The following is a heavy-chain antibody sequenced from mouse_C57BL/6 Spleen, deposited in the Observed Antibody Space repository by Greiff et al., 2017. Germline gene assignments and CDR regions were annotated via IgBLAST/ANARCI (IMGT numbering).Heavy chain of an antibody. Sequence: QVQLQQSGAELVKPGASVKISCKASGYAFSSYWMNWVKQRPGKGLEWIGQIYPGDGDTNYNGKFKGKATLTADKSSSTAYMQLSSLTSEESAVYFCARSELGREGYFDYWGQGTTLTVSS. CDR2: IYPGDGDT. D-gene: IGHD4-1*01. CDR1: GYAFSSYW. V-gene: IGHV1-80*01. CDR3: ARSELGREGYFDY. J-gene: IGHJ2*01.